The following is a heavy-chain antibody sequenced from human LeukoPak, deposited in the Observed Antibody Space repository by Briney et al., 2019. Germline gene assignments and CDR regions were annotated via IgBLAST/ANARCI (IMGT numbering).Heavy chain of an antibody. D-gene: IGHD3-3*01. Sequence: ASVKVSCKASGYTFTSYDINWVRQATGQGLEWMGWMNPNSGNTGYAQKFQGRVTMTRNTSISTAYKELSSLRSEDTAVYYCARSRYDDFWSGYSGYGMDVWGQGTTVTVSS. V-gene: IGHV1-8*01. CDR1: GYTFTSYD. CDR3: ARSRYDDFWSGYSGYGMDV. CDR2: MNPNSGNT. J-gene: IGHJ6*02.